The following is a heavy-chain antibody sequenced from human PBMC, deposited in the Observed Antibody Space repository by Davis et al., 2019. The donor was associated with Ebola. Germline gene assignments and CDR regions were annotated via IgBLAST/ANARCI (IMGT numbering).Heavy chain of an antibody. CDR3: ARDRQTYYDILTGYFWEVYYGMDV. CDR1: GFTISSYC. J-gene: IGHJ6*02. CDR2: IKHDGSEN. Sequence: WGSLRLSCAASGFTISSYCMSWVRQAPGKGLEWVANIKHDGSENYYVDSVKGRFTISRDYAKNSLYLQMNSLRAEDTAVYYCARDRQTYYDILTGYFWEVYYGMDVWGQGTTVTVSS. V-gene: IGHV3-7*01. D-gene: IGHD3-9*01.